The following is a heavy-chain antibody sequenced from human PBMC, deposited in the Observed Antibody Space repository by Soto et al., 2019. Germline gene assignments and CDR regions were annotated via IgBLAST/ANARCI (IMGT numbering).Heavy chain of an antibody. V-gene: IGHV3-23*01. CDR1: GFTFDSYA. Sequence: EVKLLESGGGLAQPGGSLRLSWVGSGFTFDSYAISWVRQAPGERLQWIAAISGSADGTDYAHSVRGRFTISRDNAKKTVHLQMDSLRVEDTAVYFCAKDTVGGYSFWSGYYSDGLDVWGQGTLVTVS. D-gene: IGHD3-3*01. CDR2: ISGSADGT. CDR3: AKDTVGGYSFWSGYYSDGLDV. J-gene: IGHJ3*01.